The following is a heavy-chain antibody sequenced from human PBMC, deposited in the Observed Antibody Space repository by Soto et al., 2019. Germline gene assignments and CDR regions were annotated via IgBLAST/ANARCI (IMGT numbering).Heavy chain of an antibody. CDR2: INHSGST. D-gene: IGHD6-19*01. V-gene: IGHV4-34*01. CDR1: GGSFSGYY. J-gene: IGHJ5*02. CDR3: ARASPYSSGWDNWFDP. Sequence: SETLSLTCAVYGGSFSGYYWSWIRQPPGKGLEWIGEINHSGSTNYNPSLKSRVTISVDTSKNQFSLKLSSVTAADTAVYYCARASPYSSGWDNWFDPWGQGTLVTVSS.